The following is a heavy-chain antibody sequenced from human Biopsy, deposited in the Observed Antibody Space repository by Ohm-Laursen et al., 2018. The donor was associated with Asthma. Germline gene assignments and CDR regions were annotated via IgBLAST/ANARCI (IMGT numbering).Heavy chain of an antibody. CDR2: IKHDGSEK. Sequence: GSLRLSCAASGFTFGDYWMSWVRQVPGKGLEWVANIKHDGSEKNHVDSLKGLFTTSRDNAKNSLYLQMNSLRAEDTAVYYCARTFHFWSPYHAEHYQLWGQGTLVTVSS. CDR1: GFTFGDYW. V-gene: IGHV3-7*01. D-gene: IGHD3-3*02. CDR3: ARTFHFWSPYHAEHYQL. J-gene: IGHJ1*01.